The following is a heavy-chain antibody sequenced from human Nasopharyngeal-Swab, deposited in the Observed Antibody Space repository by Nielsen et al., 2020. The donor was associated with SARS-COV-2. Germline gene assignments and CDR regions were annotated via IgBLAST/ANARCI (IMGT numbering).Heavy chain of an antibody. V-gene: IGHV3-7*04. CDR1: GFTFSSYW. CDR3: ARCSPSNCHLGYGLDV. CDR2: INQDGSTK. D-gene: IGHD7-27*01. J-gene: IGHJ6*02. Sequence: GESLKIYCAASGFTFSSYWMSWVRQAPGKGLEWVANINQDGSTKYYGDSVKGRFSISRDSSKNTLYLQMDSLRGEETAVYYCARCSPSNCHLGYGLDVWGQGTTVTVSS.